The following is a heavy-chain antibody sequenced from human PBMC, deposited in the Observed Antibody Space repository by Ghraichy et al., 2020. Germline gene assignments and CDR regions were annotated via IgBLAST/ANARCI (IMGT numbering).Heavy chain of an antibody. D-gene: IGHD6-13*01. V-gene: IGHV4-59*01. CDR1: GGSISSYY. CDR2: IYYSGST. Sequence: SETLSLTCTVSGGSISSYYWSWIRQPPGKGLEWIGYIYYSGSTNYNPSLKSRVTISVDTSKNQFSLKLSSVTAADTAVYYCARRGVLVAAAGAYYYYYMDVWRKGTTFTVSS. J-gene: IGHJ6*03. CDR3: ARRGVLVAAAGAYYYYYMDV.